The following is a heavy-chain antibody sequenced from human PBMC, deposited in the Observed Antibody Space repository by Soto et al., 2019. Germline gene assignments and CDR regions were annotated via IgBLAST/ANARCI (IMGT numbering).Heavy chain of an antibody. V-gene: IGHV3-13*01. CDR1: GFTFSSYD. CDR3: ARGFGSFYYMDV. CDR2: IGTAGDT. D-gene: IGHD3-10*01. J-gene: IGHJ6*03. Sequence: EVQLVESGGGLVQPGGSLRLSCAASGFTFSSYDMHWVRQAPGRGLEWVSVIGTAGDTSYRGSVKGRFTISREKANNSLYLHMNSLLAGDTAVYYCARGFGSFYYMDVWGKGTTVTVSS.